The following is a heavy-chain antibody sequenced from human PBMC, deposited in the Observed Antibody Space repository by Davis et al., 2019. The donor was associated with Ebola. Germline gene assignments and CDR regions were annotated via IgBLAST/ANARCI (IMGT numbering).Heavy chain of an antibody. D-gene: IGHD1-14*01. CDR1: GLTVSSNY. CDR2: IHSGGST. Sequence: GGSLRLSCAASGLTVSSNYMSWVRQAPGKGLEWVSVIHSGGSTKYADSVKGRFTISRDNSKNTLYLQMNSLRAEDTAVYYCAREMSAPTGTDAFDIWGQGTMVTVSS. CDR3: AREMSAPTGTDAFDI. J-gene: IGHJ3*02. V-gene: IGHV3-53*01.